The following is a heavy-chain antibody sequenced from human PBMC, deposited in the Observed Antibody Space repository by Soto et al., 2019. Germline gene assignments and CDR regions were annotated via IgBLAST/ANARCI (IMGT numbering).Heavy chain of an antibody. Sequence: GGSLRLSCAASGFTFSSYGMHWVRQAPGKGLEWVAVIWYDGGNKYYADSVKGRFTISRDNSKNTLYLQMNSLRAEDTAVYYCAAISAAGGVYFDYWGQGTLVTVSS. D-gene: IGHD6-13*01. J-gene: IGHJ4*02. CDR1: GFTFSSYG. CDR3: AAISAAGGVYFDY. V-gene: IGHV3-33*01. CDR2: IWYDGGNK.